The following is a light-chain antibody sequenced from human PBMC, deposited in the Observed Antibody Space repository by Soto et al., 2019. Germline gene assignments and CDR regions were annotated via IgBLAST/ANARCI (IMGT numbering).Light chain of an antibody. Sequence: DIQMTQSPSSLSASVGDRVTITCQASQAISTYLNWYQQKPGKAPKLLIYDASNLETGVPSRFSGSGSGTDFTFTISSLQPEDIATYYCQQYDNLPYTFGQGTKLEIK. V-gene: IGKV1-33*01. CDR1: QAISTY. CDR2: DAS. J-gene: IGKJ2*01. CDR3: QQYDNLPYT.